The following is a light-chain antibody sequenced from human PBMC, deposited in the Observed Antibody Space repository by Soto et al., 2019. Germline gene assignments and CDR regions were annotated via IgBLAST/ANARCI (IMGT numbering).Light chain of an antibody. CDR1: QNFSNY. J-gene: IGKJ2*01. V-gene: IGKV1-39*01. CDR3: QQSYITPYT. CDR2: MAS. Sequence: DIQMTQSPSSLSASVGDRVTITCRASQNFSNYLNWYQQKPGKAPRLLIYMASTLQSGVPSRFSGSGSGTDFTLTISSLQPEDSAIYYCQQSYITPYTFGQGTKLEIK.